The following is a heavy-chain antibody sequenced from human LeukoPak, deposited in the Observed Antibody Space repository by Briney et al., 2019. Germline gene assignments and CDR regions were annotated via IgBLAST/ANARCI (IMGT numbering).Heavy chain of an antibody. V-gene: IGHV3-23*01. Sequence: GGSLRLSCGASGFTFSSYAMSWVRQAPGKGLEWVSAISGSGGSTYYADSVKGRFTISRDNSKNTLYLQMNSLRAEDTAVYYCAKDIAAAGTMDVWGKGTTVTVSS. CDR2: ISGSGGST. J-gene: IGHJ6*04. CDR3: AKDIAAAGTMDV. CDR1: GFTFSSYA. D-gene: IGHD6-13*01.